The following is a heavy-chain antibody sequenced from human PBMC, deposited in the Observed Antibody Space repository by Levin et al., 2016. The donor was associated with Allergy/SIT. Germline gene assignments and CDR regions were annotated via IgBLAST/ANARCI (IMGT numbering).Heavy chain of an antibody. CDR2: IYYSGST. CDR1: GGSISSYY. D-gene: IGHD4-23*01. Sequence: SETLSLTCTVSGGSISSYYWSWIRQPPGKGLEWIGYIYYSGSTNYNPSLKSRVTISVDTSKNQFSLKLSSVTAADTAVYYCARAFYGGNWFDPWGQGTLVTVSS. CDR3: ARAFYGGNWFDP. J-gene: IGHJ5*02. V-gene: IGHV4-59*01.